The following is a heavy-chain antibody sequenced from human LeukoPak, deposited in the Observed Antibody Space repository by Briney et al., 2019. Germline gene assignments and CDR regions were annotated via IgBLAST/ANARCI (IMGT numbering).Heavy chain of an antibody. CDR3: AKTLDSGYGDPDY. CDR2: ISSSSSYI. V-gene: IGHV3-21*04. J-gene: IGHJ4*02. Sequence: GGSLRLSCAAPGFTFSSYSMNWVRQAPGKGLEWVSSISSSSSYIYYADSVKGRFTISRDNAKNSLYLQMNRLRAEDTAVYYCAKTLDSGYGDPDYWGQGTLATVSS. D-gene: IGHD5-12*01. CDR1: GFTFSSYS.